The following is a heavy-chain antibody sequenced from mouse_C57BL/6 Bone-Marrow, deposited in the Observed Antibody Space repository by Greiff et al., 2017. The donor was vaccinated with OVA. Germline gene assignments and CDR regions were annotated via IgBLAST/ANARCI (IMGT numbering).Heavy chain of an antibody. CDR2: IRNKPNGSTT. D-gene: IGHD1-1*01. CDR3: ARYKGRVAVDYFDY. CDR1: GFTFTNYY. V-gene: IGHV7-3*01. Sequence: EVQGVESGGGLVQPGDSLSLSCAASGFTFTNYYMSWVRQPPGKALEWLAFIRNKPNGSTTEYSASVKGRFTISRANSQRILYLQMNALRAEDSATYYCARYKGRVAVDYFDYWGQGTALTVSS. J-gene: IGHJ2*01.